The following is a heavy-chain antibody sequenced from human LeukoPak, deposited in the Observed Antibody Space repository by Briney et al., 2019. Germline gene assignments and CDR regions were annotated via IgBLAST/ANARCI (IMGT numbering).Heavy chain of an antibody. CDR2: IRSDGSNK. D-gene: IGHD3-10*02. Sequence: GGSLRLSCAGSGFSFSSYGMHWVRQAPGKGLEWMAFIRSDGSNKYYADSVKGRFTISRDNAKNSLYLQMNSLRAEGTAVYYCAELGITMIGGVWGKGTTVTISS. CDR3: AELGITMIGGV. CDR1: GFSFSSYG. V-gene: IGHV3-30*02. J-gene: IGHJ6*04.